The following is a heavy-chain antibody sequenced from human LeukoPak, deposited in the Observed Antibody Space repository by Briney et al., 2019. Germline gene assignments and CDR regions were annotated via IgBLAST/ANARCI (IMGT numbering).Heavy chain of an antibody. CDR3: VKESRDVRGVIMDAFDM. CDR2: ISINGGST. J-gene: IGHJ3*02. V-gene: IGHV3-64D*06. Sequence: GGSLRLSCSASGFTFSSYAMHWVRQAPGKGLEYVSGISINGGSTDYADSVKGRFTISRDNSKNMVYLQMSSLRAEDTAVYYCVKESRDVRGVIMDAFDMWGQGTMVTVSS. D-gene: IGHD3-10*01. CDR1: GFTFSSYA.